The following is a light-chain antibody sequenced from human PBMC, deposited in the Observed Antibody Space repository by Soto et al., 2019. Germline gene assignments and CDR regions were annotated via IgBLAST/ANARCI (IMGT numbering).Light chain of an antibody. V-gene: IGKV1-5*03. CDR3: QHYNSYSEA. Sequence: DIQRTQAPSTLSGSVVDRVTITCRASQTFSSWLAWYQQKPGKAPKLLIYKASTLKSRVPSRFSGSGSGTEFTLTISRLQPDDFAPYYCQHYNSYSEAFGQGTKVELK. CDR1: QTFSSW. CDR2: KAS. J-gene: IGKJ1*01.